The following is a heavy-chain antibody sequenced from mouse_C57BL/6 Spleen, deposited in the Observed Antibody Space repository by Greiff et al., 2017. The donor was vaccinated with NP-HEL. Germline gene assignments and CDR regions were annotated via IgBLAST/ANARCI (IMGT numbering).Heavy chain of an antibody. CDR2: IYPGSGST. Sequence: VQLQQPGAELVKPGASVKMSCKASGYTFTSYWITWVKQRPGQGLEWIGDIYPGSGSTNYNEKFKSKATLTVDTSSSTAYMQLSSLTSEDSAVYYCARLGGGYYLYYAMDYWGQGTSVTVSS. V-gene: IGHV1-55*01. CDR3: ARLGGGYYLYYAMDY. J-gene: IGHJ4*01. CDR1: GYTFTSYW. D-gene: IGHD2-3*01.